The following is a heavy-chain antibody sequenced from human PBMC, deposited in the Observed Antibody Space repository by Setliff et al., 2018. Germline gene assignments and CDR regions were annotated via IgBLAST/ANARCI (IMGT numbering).Heavy chain of an antibody. Sequence: ASVKVSCKASGYTFTNYGINWVRQAPGQGLEWIGWMSAYAQKFQGRVTMTTDTPTSTAYMELRSLTSDDTAVYYCARGPLDFVVVPAAAKFDYMGQGTLVTVSS. CDR3: ARGPLDFVVVPAAAKFDY. CDR1: GYTFTNYG. CDR2: MSA. J-gene: IGHJ4*02. D-gene: IGHD2-2*01. V-gene: IGHV1-18*01.